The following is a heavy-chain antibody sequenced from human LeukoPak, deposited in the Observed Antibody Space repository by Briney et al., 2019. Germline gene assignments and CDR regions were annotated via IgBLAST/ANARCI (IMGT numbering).Heavy chain of an antibody. CDR1: GGTFSSYA. V-gene: IGHV1-69*05. D-gene: IGHD3-3*01. Sequence: SVKVSCKASGGTFSSYAISWVRQAPGQGLEWMGGIIPIFGTANYAQKFQGRVTMTTDTSTSTAYMELRSLRSDDTAVYYCARDYYDFWSGYGYWGQGTLVTVSS. CDR3: ARDYYDFWSGYGY. J-gene: IGHJ4*02. CDR2: IIPIFGTA.